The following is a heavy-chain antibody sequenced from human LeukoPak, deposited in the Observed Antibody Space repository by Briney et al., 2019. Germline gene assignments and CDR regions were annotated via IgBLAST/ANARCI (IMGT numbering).Heavy chain of an antibody. J-gene: IGHJ4*02. CDR1: GGTFISYA. CDR3: ASAFGVYFDY. D-gene: IGHD3-16*01. CDR2: IIPIFGTA. Sequence: ASVKVSCKASGGTFISYAISWVRQAPGQGLEWMGRIIPIFGTANYAQKFQGRVTITTDESTSTAYMELSSLRSEDTAVYYCASAFGVYFDYWGQGTLVTVSS. V-gene: IGHV1-69*05.